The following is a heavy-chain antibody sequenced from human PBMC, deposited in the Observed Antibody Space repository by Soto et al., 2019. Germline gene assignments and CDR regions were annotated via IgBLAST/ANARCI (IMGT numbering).Heavy chain of an antibody. J-gene: IGHJ4*02. CDR1: GGSISSYY. V-gene: IGHV4-59*01. CDR2: IYYSGST. CDR3: ARGDSSGYFDY. Sequence: QVQLQESGPGLVKPSDTLSLTCTVSGGSISSYYWSWIRQPPGKGLEWIGYIYYSGSTNYNPSLKSRVTISVDTSKNQFSLKLSSVTAADTAVYYCARGDSSGYFDYWGQGTLVTVSS. D-gene: IGHD3-22*01.